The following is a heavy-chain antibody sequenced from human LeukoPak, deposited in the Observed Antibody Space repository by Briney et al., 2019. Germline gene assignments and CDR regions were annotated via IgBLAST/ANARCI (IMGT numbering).Heavy chain of an antibody. CDR3: ARGRTPDIPLAGTGFDFDY. CDR1: GYSINNGHY. J-gene: IGHJ4*02. V-gene: IGHV4-38-2*01. D-gene: IGHD6-19*01. Sequence: SETLSLTCVVSGYSINNGHYWGWIRQPPGKGLEWIGSIFHSGSTYRNPSLKSRVTISVDTSKNQFSLNLRSVTAADTAVYYCARGRTPDIPLAGTGFDFDYWGQGILVTVSS. CDR2: IFHSGST.